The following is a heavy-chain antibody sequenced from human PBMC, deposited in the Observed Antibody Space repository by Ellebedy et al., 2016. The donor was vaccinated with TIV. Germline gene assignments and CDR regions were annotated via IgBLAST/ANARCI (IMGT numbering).Heavy chain of an antibody. CDR3: VRAIGTSSSY. J-gene: IGHJ4*02. Sequence: GGSLRLSXAASGFSFSDSYMSWIRQAPGKGLEWVSYISSGGTTIHYADSVKGRFTISRDNAKNSLYLQMNSLRAEDTAVYHCVRAIGTSSSYWGQGTLVTVSS. CDR1: GFSFSDSY. V-gene: IGHV3-11*04. CDR2: ISSGGTTI. D-gene: IGHD6-6*01.